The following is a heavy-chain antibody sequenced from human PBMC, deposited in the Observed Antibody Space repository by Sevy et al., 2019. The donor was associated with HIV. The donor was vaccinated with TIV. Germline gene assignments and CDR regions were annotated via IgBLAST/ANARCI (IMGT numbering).Heavy chain of an antibody. CDR2: IYYSGST. CDR3: ASSSWYGGYFDY. J-gene: IGHJ4*02. Sequence: SETLSLTCTVSGGSISSGGYYWSWIRQHPGKGLEWIGYIYYSGSTYYNPSLKSRVTISVDTSKNQFSLKLSSVTVADTAVYYCASSSWYGGYFDYWGQGTLVTVSS. CDR1: GGSISSGGYY. D-gene: IGHD6-13*01. V-gene: IGHV4-31*03.